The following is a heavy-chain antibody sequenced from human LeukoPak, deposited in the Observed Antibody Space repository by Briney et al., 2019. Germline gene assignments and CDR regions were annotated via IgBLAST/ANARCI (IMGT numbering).Heavy chain of an antibody. CDR3: TTDALNDFWSGYTIFDY. D-gene: IGHD3-3*01. CDR2: IKSKTDGGTT. J-gene: IGHJ4*02. CDR1: GFTFSNAW. V-gene: IGHV3-15*01. Sequence: GGSLRLSCAASGFTFSNAWMSWVRQAPGKGLEWVGRIKSKTDGGTTGYAAPVKGRFTISRDDSKNTLYLQMNSLKTEDTAVYYCTTDALNDFWSGYTIFDYWGQGTLVTVSS.